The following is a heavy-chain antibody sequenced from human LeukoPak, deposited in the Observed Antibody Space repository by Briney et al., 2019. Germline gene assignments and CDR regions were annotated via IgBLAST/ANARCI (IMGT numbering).Heavy chain of an antibody. CDR2: IYYSGST. CDR1: GGSISSYY. J-gene: IGHJ5*02. Sequence: SETLSLTCTVSGGSISSYYWSWIRQPPGKGLEWIGYIYYSGSTNYNPSLKSRVTISVDTSKNQFSLKLSSVTAADTAVYYRARGLVDSSGYYYPNWFDPWGQGTLVTVSS. D-gene: IGHD3-22*01. V-gene: IGHV4-59*01. CDR3: ARGLVDSSGYYYPNWFDP.